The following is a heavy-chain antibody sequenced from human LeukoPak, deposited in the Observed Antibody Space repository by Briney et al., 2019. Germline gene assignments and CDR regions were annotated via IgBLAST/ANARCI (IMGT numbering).Heavy chain of an antibody. D-gene: IGHD3-10*01. J-gene: IGHJ4*02. CDR1: GGSFSGYY. CDR3: ASISRVRGIFARRKGFDY. V-gene: IGHV4-34*01. CDR2: INHIGST. Sequence: KPSETLSLTCAAYGGSFSGYYWSWIRQPPGKGLEWIGEINHIGSTTYNPSLKSRVTISVDTSKNQFSLKLSSVTAADTAVYYCASISRVRGIFARRKGFDYWGQGTLVTVSS.